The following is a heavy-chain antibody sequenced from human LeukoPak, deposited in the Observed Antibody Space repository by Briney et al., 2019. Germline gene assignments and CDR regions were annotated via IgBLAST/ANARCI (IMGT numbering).Heavy chain of an antibody. CDR1: DDSFSSLY. D-gene: IGHD4-17*01. V-gene: IGHV4-59*11. CDR2: ISYIGTT. CDR3: ARDLVTVTKGFDF. J-gene: IGHJ3*01. Sequence: SETLSLTCAVSDDSFSSLYWTWIRQPPGKGLEWIGYISYIGTTNYNPSLKSRVTISIDTSKNQFSLKLSSVTAADTAVYYCARDLVTVTKGFDFWGQGTMVSVSS.